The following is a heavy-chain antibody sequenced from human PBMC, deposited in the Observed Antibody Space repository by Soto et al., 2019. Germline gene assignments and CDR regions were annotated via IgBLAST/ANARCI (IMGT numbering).Heavy chain of an antibody. D-gene: IGHD3-22*01. CDR3: ANTMIIQQAFDY. CDR2: IYYSGST. Sequence: PSETLSLTCSVSGGSISSSSYYWAWIRQAPGKGLEWIGSIYYSGSTYYNPSLKSRVTISVDTSKNQFSLKLSSVTAADTAVYYCANTMIIQQAFDYWGQGTLVTVSS. V-gene: IGHV4-39*01. CDR1: GGSISSSSYY. J-gene: IGHJ4*02.